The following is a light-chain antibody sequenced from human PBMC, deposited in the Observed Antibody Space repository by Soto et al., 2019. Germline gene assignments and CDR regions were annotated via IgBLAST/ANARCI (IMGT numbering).Light chain of an antibody. V-gene: IGKV3-20*01. CDR3: QQYTNWPIT. J-gene: IGKJ5*01. CDR1: QSVSSSH. Sequence: EIVLTQSPGTLSLSPGERATLSCRASQSVSSSHLARYQQKPGQAPRLLIYSASSRATGIPDRFSGSGSGTEFTLTISSVQPEDVAIYYCQQYTNWPITFGQGTRLEIK. CDR2: SAS.